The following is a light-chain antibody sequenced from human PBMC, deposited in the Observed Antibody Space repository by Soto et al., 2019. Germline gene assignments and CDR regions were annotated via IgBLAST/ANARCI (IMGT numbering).Light chain of an antibody. CDR2: GAS. CDR3: QQYNNWPPST. Sequence: EIVMTHSQATLSVSPCERTTLSCRARQSVSSNLAWYQQKPGQAPRLLIYGASTRATGIPARFSGSGSGTEFTLTISSLQSEDFAVYYCQQYNNWPPSTFGQGTRLENK. V-gene: IGKV3-15*01. J-gene: IGKJ5*01. CDR1: QSVSSN.